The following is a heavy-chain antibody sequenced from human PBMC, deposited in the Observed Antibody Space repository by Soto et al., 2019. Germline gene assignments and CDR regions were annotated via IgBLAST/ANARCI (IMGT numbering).Heavy chain of an antibody. J-gene: IGHJ5*02. V-gene: IGHV1-69*06. CDR2: IIPIFGTA. CDR3: ARDPGGSRFGELRGWFDP. D-gene: IGHD3-10*01. CDR1: GGTFSSYA. Sequence: QVQLVQSGAEVKKPGSSVKVSCKASGGTFSSYAISWVRQAPGQGLEWMGGIIPIFGTANYAQKFQGRVTITADKSTSTAYMELSSLRSEDTAVYYCARDPGGSRFGELRGWFDPWGQGTLVTVSS.